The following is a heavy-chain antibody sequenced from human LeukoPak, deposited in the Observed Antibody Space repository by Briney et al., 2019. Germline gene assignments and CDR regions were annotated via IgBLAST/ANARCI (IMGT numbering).Heavy chain of an antibody. V-gene: IGHV3-30*18. D-gene: IGHD6-13*01. CDR1: GFTFSSYG. CDR2: ISYDGSNK. Sequence: GGSLRLSCAASGFTFSSYGMHWVRQAPGKGLEWVAVISYDGSNKYYTDSVKGRFTISRDNSKNTLYLQMNSLRAEDTAAYYCAKNPLIAAAGTDAFDFWGQGTMVTVSS. J-gene: IGHJ3*01. CDR3: AKNPLIAAAGTDAFDF.